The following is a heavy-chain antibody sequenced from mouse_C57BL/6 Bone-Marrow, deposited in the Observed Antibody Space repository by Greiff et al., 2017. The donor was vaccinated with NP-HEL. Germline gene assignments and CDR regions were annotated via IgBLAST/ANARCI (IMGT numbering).Heavy chain of an antibody. CDR2: IDPSDSYT. CDR3: ARGRLLRRDY. V-gene: IGHV1-69*01. J-gene: IGHJ2*01. Sequence: VQLQQPGAELVMPGASVKLSCKASGYTFTSYWMHWVKQRPGQGLEWIGEIDPSDSYTNYNQKFKGKSTLTVDKSSSTAYMQLSSLTSEDSAVYYCARGRLLRRDYWGQGTTLTVSS. CDR1: GYTFTSYW. D-gene: IGHD2-3*01.